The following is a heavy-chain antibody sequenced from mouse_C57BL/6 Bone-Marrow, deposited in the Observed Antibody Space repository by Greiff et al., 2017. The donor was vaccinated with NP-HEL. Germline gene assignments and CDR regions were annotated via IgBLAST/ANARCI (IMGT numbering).Heavy chain of an antibody. CDR3: VRGSHGGYYAMDY. V-gene: IGHV10-1*01. Sequence: EVKLMESGGGLVQPKGSLKLSCAASGFSFNTYAMNWVRQAPGKGLEWVARIRSKSNNYATYYADSVKDRFTISRDDSESMLYLQMNNLKTEDTAMYYCVRGSHGGYYAMDYWGQGTSVTVSS. J-gene: IGHJ4*01. CDR2: IRSKSNNYAT. CDR1: GFSFNTYA.